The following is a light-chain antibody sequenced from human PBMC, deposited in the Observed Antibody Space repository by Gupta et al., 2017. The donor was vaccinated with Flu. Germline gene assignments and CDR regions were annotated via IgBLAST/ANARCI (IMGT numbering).Light chain of an antibody. CDR1: QDISNY. Sequence: DIQMTQSPSSLSASVGDRVTITCQASQDISNYLNWYQQKPGKAPKLLIYDASNLETGVPSRFSGSASGTDFTFTISILHPEDITTYYCQQDDNLPFTFGHGTKVDIK. V-gene: IGKV1-33*01. CDR2: DAS. J-gene: IGKJ3*01. CDR3: QQDDNLPFT.